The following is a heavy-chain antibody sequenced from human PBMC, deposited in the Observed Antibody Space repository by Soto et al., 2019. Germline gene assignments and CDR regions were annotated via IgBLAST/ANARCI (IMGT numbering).Heavy chain of an antibody. CDR3: ARGRYGDY. J-gene: IGHJ4*02. Sequence: QVHLVQSGAEVKKPGASVKVSCKGSGYDFTTYGITWVRQAPGQGLEWMAWISAHNGNTDYAQKLQGRVTVTRDTSTSTAYMELRSLRSDDTGVYYCARGRYGDYWGQGALVTVSS. V-gene: IGHV1-18*01. D-gene: IGHD1-1*01. CDR2: ISAHNGNT. CDR1: GYDFTTYG.